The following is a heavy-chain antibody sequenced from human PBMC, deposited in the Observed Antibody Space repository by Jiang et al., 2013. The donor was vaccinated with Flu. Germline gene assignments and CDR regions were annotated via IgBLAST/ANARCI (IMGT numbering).Heavy chain of an antibody. CDR2: IWYDGSNK. CDR3: ARAYYYDSSGLDY. CDR1: FSSYG. V-gene: IGHV3-33*01. Sequence: FSSYGMHWVRQAPGKGLEWVAVIWYDGSNKYYADSVKGRFTISRDNSKNTLYLQMNSLRAEDTAVYYCARAYYYDSSGLDYWGQGTLVTVSS. D-gene: IGHD3-22*01. J-gene: IGHJ4*02.